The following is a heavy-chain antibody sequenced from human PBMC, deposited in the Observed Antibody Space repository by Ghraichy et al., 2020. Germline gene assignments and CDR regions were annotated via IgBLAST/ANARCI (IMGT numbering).Heavy chain of an antibody. CDR3: ARGGYGLLSLYYYYGMDV. J-gene: IGHJ6*02. CDR2: INHSGRT. Sequence: SQTLSLTCAVYGGSFSGYYWSWIRQPPGKGLEWIGEINHSGRTNYNPSLKSRVTISVDTSKNQFSLKLSSVTAAVTAVYYCARGGYGLLSLYYYYGMDVWGQGTTVTVSS. D-gene: IGHD4-17*01. CDR1: GGSFSGYY. V-gene: IGHV4-34*01.